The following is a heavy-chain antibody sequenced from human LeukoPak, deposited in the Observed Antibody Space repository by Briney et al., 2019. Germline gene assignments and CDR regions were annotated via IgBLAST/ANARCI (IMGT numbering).Heavy chain of an antibody. V-gene: IGHV3-53*01. Sequence: GGSLRLSCAASGFTFSENFMSWVRQAPGKGLEWVSTIYSGGRTYYADSVKGRFTISRDNSKNTLDLQMNSLRAEDTAVYYCARERGDSSGFSLDYWGQGTLVTVSS. D-gene: IGHD3-22*01. J-gene: IGHJ4*02. CDR3: ARERGDSSGFSLDY. CDR2: IYSGGRT. CDR1: GFTFSENF.